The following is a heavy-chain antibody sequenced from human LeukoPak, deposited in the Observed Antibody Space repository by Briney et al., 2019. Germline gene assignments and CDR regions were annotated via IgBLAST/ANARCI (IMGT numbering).Heavy chain of an antibody. D-gene: IGHD1-26*01. CDR3: ARDQGGATTSRVDY. J-gene: IGHJ4*02. V-gene: IGHV4-38-2*02. CDR1: GYSLSSGYY. Sequence: PSETLSLTCTVSGYSLSSGYYWGWIRQPPGKGLEWIGRIYHSGSTYYNPSLKSRVTISVDTSKNQFSLKLSSVPAADTAVYYCARDQGGATTSRVDYWGQGTLVTVSS. CDR2: IYHSGST.